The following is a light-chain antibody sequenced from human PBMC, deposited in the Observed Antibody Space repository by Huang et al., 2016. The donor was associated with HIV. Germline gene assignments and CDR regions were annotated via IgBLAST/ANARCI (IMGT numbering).Light chain of an antibody. V-gene: IGKV1-27*01. J-gene: IGKJ1*01. Sequence: DIQMTQSPSSLSASIGDRITISCRASQDIDAYLAWYQQKPGKVPNLLIYAASTLQSGVPSRFSGSGSGTNFTLTIGSLQPEDVGSYYCQKYNDVLRTFGHGTKVEIK. CDR2: AAS. CDR1: QDIDAY. CDR3: QKYNDVLRT.